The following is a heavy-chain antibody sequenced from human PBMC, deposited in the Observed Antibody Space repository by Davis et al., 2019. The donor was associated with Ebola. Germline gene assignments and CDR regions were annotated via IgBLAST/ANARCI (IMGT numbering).Heavy chain of an antibody. CDR3: AKDGVVVPAAMSFGDAFDI. CDR1: GGTFSSYA. Sequence: AASVKVSCKASGGTFSSYAISWVRQAPGQGLEWMGGIIPIFGTANYAQKFQGRVTITADESTSTAYMELSSLRSEDTAVYYCAKDGVVVPAAMSFGDAFDIWGQGTMVTVSS. V-gene: IGHV1-69*13. D-gene: IGHD2-2*01. J-gene: IGHJ3*02. CDR2: IIPIFGTA.